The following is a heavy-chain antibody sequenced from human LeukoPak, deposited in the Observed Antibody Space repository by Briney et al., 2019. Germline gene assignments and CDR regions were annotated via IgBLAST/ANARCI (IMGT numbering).Heavy chain of an antibody. CDR2: IKLDGSEK. CDR3: ARGVYGSGSSHDY. J-gene: IGHJ4*02. CDR1: GFTFSSHW. V-gene: IGHV3-7*01. Sequence: GGSLRLSCAASGFTFSSHWMSWARQAPGQGLEWVANIKLDGSEKYYVDSVKGRFTISRDNAKNSLYLQMNSLRVEDTAVYYCARGVYGSGSSHDYWGQGTLVTVSS. D-gene: IGHD3-10*01.